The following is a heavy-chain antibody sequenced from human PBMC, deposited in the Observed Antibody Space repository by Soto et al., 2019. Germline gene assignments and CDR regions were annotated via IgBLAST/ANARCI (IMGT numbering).Heavy chain of an antibody. CDR2: MNPNNGNT. V-gene: IGHV1-8*01. Sequence: QVQLVQSGAEVKKPGASVKVSCKASGYTLASYDINWVRQATGQGLEWMGWMNPNNGNTGYAQKFQGRVTMTRDTSVSTVYMELSSLTSEDTAVYYCARDYGGNSGWFGPWGQGTLVTVSS. D-gene: IGHD4-17*01. J-gene: IGHJ5*02. CDR3: ARDYGGNSGWFGP. CDR1: GYTLASYD.